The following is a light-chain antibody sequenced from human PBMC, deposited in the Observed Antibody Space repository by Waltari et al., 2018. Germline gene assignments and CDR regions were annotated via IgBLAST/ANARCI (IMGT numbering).Light chain of an antibody. V-gene: IGKV1-8*01. CDR2: AAS. CDR3: QQYYTYPRT. Sequence: AIRMTQSPSSFSASTGDRVTITCGASQGISTYLAWYQQKSGKAPKLLIYAASTLQSGVPSRFSGSGSGTDFTLTISCLQSEDFAIYYCQQYYTYPRTFGQGTKVEV. J-gene: IGKJ1*01. CDR1: QGISTY.